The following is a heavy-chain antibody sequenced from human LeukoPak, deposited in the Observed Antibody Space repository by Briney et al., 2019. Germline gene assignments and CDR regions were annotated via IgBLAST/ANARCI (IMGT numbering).Heavy chain of an antibody. CDR3: AKEYSSGWFDEGPTDY. Sequence: PGGSLRLSCAASGFTFNSYAMSWVRQAPGKGLEWVSAISGSGGSTYYADSVKGRFTISRDNSKNTLYLQMNSLRAEDTAVYYCAKEYSSGWFDEGPTDYWGQGTLVTVSS. CDR1: GFTFNSYA. CDR2: ISGSGGST. D-gene: IGHD6-19*01. V-gene: IGHV3-23*01. J-gene: IGHJ4*02.